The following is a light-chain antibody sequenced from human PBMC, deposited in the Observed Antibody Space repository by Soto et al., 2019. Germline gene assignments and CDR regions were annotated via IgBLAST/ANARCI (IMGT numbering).Light chain of an antibody. CDR1: QSVSSS. V-gene: IGKV3-15*01. J-gene: IGKJ3*01. CDR2: GAS. CDR3: QQYNNWPLT. Sequence: EIVMTQSPATLSVSPGERATLSCRASQSVSSSLAWYQQKPGQAPRLLIYGASTRATGIPARFSGSGSGTEFPLTISSLQSEDFAVYYCQQYNNWPLTFGPGTKVDIK.